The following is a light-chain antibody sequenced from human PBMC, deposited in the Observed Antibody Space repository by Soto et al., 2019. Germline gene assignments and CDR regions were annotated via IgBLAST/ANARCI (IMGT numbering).Light chain of an antibody. CDR2: AAS. V-gene: IGKV1-39*01. Sequence: DIPMTQSPSSLSASVGDRVTITCRASQSISIYLNWYQQKPGKVPKLLIYAASSLHSGVPSRFSGSGSGTDFTLTISSLQPEDFATYYCQQSYSTPPTFGQGTKLEIK. CDR3: QQSYSTPPT. J-gene: IGKJ2*01. CDR1: QSISIY.